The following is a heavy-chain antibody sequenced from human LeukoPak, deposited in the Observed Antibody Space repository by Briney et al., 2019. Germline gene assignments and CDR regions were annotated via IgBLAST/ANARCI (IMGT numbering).Heavy chain of an antibody. CDR2: MNPHSGNT. CDR1: GYTFTSYD. V-gene: IGHV1-8*03. J-gene: IGHJ6*03. CDR3: ARARHDILTGYYKRNYYYYMDV. Sequence: ASVKVSCKASGYTFTSYDINWVRQATGQGLEWMGRMNPHSGNTGYAQKFQGRVTITRNTSISTAYMELSSLRSEDTAVYYCARARHDILTGYYKRNYYYYMDVWGKGTTVTVSS. D-gene: IGHD3-9*01.